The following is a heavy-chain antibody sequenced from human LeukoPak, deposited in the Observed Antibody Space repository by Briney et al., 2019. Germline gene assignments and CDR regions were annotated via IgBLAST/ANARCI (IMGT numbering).Heavy chain of an antibody. Sequence: GGSLRLSCVVSGFTLSSDWMSWVRQAPGKGLEWVAVTSYDGSSKYYADSVKGRFTISRDNSKNTLYLQMNSLRAEDTAVYYCARGMDHINYAWFDPWGQGTLVIVSS. CDR3: ARGMDHINYAWFDP. D-gene: IGHD4-11*01. CDR1: GFTLSSDW. V-gene: IGHV3-30*03. CDR2: TSYDGSSK. J-gene: IGHJ5*02.